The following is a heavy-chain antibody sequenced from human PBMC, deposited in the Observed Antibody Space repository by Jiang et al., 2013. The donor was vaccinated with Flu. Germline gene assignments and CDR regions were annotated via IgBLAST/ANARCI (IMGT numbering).Heavy chain of an antibody. D-gene: IGHD4-11*01. Sequence: LEWIGEINHSGSTNYNPSLKSRVTISVDTSKNQFSLKLSSVTAADTAVYYCAKATGRGADYYYYGMDVWGQGTTVTVSS. J-gene: IGHJ6*02. V-gene: IGHV4-34*01. CDR2: INHSGST. CDR3: AKATGRGADYYYYGMDV.